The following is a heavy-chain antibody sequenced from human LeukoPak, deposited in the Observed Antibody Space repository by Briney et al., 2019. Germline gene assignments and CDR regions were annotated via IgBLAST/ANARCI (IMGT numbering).Heavy chain of an antibody. CDR3: AKDSASYHDFWSGYKPDLGY. V-gene: IGHV3-30*02. J-gene: IGHJ4*02. CDR2: IRYDGSNK. CDR1: GFIFSNYG. D-gene: IGHD3-3*01. Sequence: GGSLRLSCAASGFIFSNYGMHWVRQAPGKGLQWVAFIRYDGSNKYFADSVKGRFTISRDNSKNTLYLQMNSLRAEDTAVYYCAKDSASYHDFWSGYKPDLGYWGLGTLVTVSS.